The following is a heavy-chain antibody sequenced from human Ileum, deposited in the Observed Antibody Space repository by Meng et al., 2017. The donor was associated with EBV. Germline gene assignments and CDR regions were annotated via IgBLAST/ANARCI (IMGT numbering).Heavy chain of an antibody. V-gene: IGHV4-61*08. CDR2: VNYNGDS. Sequence: QVELQQSGHGLVRPSETLSLTCTVSGASVTRSGYYWSWLRQSPGKGLEWLGYVNYNGDSTYNPSLKSRVTIFIDTSKKQFYLNLTSATAADTAIYYCARDLRVGGAFDYWGQGTLVTVSS. D-gene: IGHD1-26*01. CDR1: GASVTRSGYY. J-gene: IGHJ4*02. CDR3: ARDLRVGGAFDY.